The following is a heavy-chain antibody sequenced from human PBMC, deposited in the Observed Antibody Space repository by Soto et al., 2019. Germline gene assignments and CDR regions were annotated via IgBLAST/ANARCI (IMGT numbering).Heavy chain of an antibody. Sequence: EVQLVESGGGLVQPGGSLRLSCAASGFTFSSYSMNWVRQAPGKGLEWVSYISSSSSTIYYADSVKGRFTISRDNAKNPTYLQMNSLGAEDKAVYYCARALGDYYYYMDVWGKGTTVTVSS. V-gene: IGHV3-48*01. J-gene: IGHJ6*03. CDR1: GFTFSSYS. CDR3: ARALGDYYYYMDV. D-gene: IGHD3-10*01. CDR2: ISSSSSTI.